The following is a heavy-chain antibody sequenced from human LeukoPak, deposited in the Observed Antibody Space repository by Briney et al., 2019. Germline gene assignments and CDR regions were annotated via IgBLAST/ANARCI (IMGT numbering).Heavy chain of an antibody. D-gene: IGHD3-9*01. CDR1: GFTFSSYW. CDR2: IKQDGSEK. Sequence: GGSLRLSCAASGFTFSSYWMSWVRQAPGKGLEWVANIKQDGSEKYYVDSVKGRFTISRDNAKNSLYLRMNSLRAEDTAVYYCARDVTLLRYFDWLSYFDYWGQGTLVTVSS. CDR3: ARDVTLLRYFDWLSYFDY. V-gene: IGHV3-7*01. J-gene: IGHJ4*02.